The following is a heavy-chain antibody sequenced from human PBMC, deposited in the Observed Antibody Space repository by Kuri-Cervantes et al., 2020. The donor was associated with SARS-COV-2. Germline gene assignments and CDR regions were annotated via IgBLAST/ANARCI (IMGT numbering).Heavy chain of an antibody. J-gene: IGHJ4*02. CDR2: IYYSGST. CDR3: AKGGAIFDY. D-gene: IGHD1-26*01. CDR1: GGPISSYY. Sequence: ESLKISCTVSGGPISSYYWSWIRQPPGKGLEWIGYIYYSGSTNYNPSLKSRVTISVDTSKNQFSLKLSSVTAADTAVYYCAKGGAIFDYWGQGTLVTVSS. V-gene: IGHV4-59*12.